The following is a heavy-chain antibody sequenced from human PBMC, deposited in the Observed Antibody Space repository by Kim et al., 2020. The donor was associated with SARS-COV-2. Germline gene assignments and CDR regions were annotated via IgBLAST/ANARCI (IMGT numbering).Heavy chain of an antibody. CDR3: ARDNYFDS. CDR2: IYYSGST. J-gene: IGHJ4*02. Sequence: SETVSLTCTVSGDSLTSYYWTWIRQPPGKGLQWIGNIYYSGSTNYNPALKSRVTISVDTSKNKFSLKLTSVTAADTAVYYCARDNYFDSWGQGTPVTVSS. V-gene: IGHV4-59*12. CDR1: GDSLTSYY.